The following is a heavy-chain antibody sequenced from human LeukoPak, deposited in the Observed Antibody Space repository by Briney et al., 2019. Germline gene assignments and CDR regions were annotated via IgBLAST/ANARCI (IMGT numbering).Heavy chain of an antibody. V-gene: IGHV1-69*04. CDR1: GGTFSSYA. D-gene: IGHD2-15*01. CDR3: ARVGYCSGGSCYSDWFDP. J-gene: IGHJ5*02. Sequence: GSSVKVSCKASGGTFSSYAISWVRQAPGQGLEWMGRIIPIFGIANYAQKFQGRVTITADKSTSTAYMELGSLRSEDTAVYYCARVGYCSGGSCYSDWFDPWGQGTLVTVSS. CDR2: IIPIFGIA.